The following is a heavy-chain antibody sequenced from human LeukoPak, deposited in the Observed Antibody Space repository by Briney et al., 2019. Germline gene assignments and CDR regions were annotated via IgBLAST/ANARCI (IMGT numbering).Heavy chain of an antibody. V-gene: IGHV3-23*01. Sequence: GGSLRLSCAASGFTFSSYVMSWVRRAPGRGREWVPTITSGGSTYYADSVKGRFTISRDNSKNMLHLQMKSLRAEDTAVYYCATRGTTATKYFEHWGQGTLVTVSP. D-gene: IGHD1-1*01. CDR3: ATRGTTATKYFEH. J-gene: IGHJ4*02. CDR2: ITSGGST. CDR1: GFTFSSYV.